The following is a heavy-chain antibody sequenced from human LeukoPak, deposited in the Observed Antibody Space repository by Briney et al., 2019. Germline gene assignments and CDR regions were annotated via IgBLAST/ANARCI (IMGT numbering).Heavy chain of an antibody. D-gene: IGHD4-17*01. V-gene: IGHV4-59*08. CDR3: ASTVTTVFDY. Sequence: EWIGYIYYSGSTNYSPSLKSRVTISVDTSKNQFSLKLSSVTAADTAVYYCASTVTTVFDYWGQGTLVTVSS. J-gene: IGHJ4*02. CDR2: IYYSGST.